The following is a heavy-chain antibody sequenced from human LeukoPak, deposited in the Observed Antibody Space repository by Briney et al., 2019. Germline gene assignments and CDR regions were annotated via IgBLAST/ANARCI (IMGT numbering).Heavy chain of an antibody. CDR1: GYTFTSYD. Sequence: SVKVSCKASGYTFTSYDINWVRQATGQGLEGMGWMNRNSGNTGYAQKFQGRVTMTRNTSISTAYMELSSLRSEDTAVYYCARVGDGYNWDYYYYYMDVWGKGTTVTVSS. D-gene: IGHD5-24*01. V-gene: IGHV1-8*01. CDR3: ARVGDGYNWDYYYYYMDV. J-gene: IGHJ6*03. CDR2: MNRNSGNT.